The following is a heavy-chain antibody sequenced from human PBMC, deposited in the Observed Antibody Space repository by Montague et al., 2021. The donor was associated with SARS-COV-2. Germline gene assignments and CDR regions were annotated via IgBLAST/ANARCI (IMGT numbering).Heavy chain of an antibody. Sequence: SLRLSCAASGFTFDDYAMHWVRQAPGKGLEWVSLISGDGGSTYYADSVKGRFTISRDNSKNSLYLQMNSLRTEDTALYHCATPRGLDYYGSGAFDYWGQGTLVTVSS. J-gene: IGHJ4*02. CDR3: ATPRGLDYYGSGAFDY. CDR2: ISGDGGST. CDR1: GFTFDDYA. D-gene: IGHD3-10*01. V-gene: IGHV3-43*02.